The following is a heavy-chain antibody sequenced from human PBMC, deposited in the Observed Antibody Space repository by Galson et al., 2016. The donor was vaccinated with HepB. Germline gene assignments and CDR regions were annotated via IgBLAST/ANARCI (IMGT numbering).Heavy chain of an antibody. CDR1: GYTFTGYF. J-gene: IGHJ4*02. CDR2: ISFYNGHT. D-gene: IGHD4-17*01. CDR3: ARAHGWSDFDY. V-gene: IGHV1-18*04. Sequence: SVKVSCKASGYTFTGYFMHWVRQAPGQGLEWMGWISFYNGHTNSAQRVQGRVTLTTDTSTGTAYMELRSLRSDDTAVYYCARAHGWSDFDYWGQGTLVTVSS.